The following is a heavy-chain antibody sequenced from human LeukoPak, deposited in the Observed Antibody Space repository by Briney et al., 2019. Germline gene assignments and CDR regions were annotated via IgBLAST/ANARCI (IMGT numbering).Heavy chain of an antibody. J-gene: IGHJ6*02. D-gene: IGHD6-13*01. CDR2: ISGSGGST. V-gene: IGHV3-23*01. Sequence: AGGSLRFSGAASGFTFSSYAMSWVRKAPGKGLEWVSAISGSGGSTYYADSVKGRFTISRDNSKNTLYLQMNSLRAEDTAVYYCAKRYSSSWYLYYYGMDVWGQGTTVTVSS. CDR1: GFTFSSYA. CDR3: AKRYSSSWYLYYYGMDV.